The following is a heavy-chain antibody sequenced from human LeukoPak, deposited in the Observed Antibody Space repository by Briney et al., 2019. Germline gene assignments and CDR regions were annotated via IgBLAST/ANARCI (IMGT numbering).Heavy chain of an antibody. CDR1: GGTFSSYA. CDR3: ARARCVYDSSGYYYFNFDY. J-gene: IGHJ4*02. V-gene: IGHV1-69*04. CDR2: IIPILGIA. D-gene: IGHD3-22*01. Sequence: GASVKVSCKASGGTFSSYAISWVRQAPGQGLEWMGRIIPILGIANHAQKFQGRVTITADKSTSTAYMELSSLRSEDTAVYYCARARCVYDSSGYYYFNFDYWGQGTLVTVSS.